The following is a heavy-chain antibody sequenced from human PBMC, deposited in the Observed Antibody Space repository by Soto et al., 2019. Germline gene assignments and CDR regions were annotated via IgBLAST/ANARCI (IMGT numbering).Heavy chain of an antibody. J-gene: IGHJ6*02. D-gene: IGHD1-1*01. CDR3: ARDLHWYGMDV. CDR2: ISSNGGRT. V-gene: IGHV3-23*01. Sequence: EVQLLESGGGLVQPGESLRLSCAASGFTFGNYFMNWVRQAPGKGLEWVSDISSNGGRTHYADSVRGRFTISRDNSRNTRYVQMSRLRAEDTALYYCARDLHWYGMDVWGQGTTVTVSS. CDR1: GFTFGNYF.